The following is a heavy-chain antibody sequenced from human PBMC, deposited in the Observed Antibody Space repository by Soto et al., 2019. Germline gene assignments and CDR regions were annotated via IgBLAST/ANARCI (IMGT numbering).Heavy chain of an antibody. Sequence: QVQLQESGPGLVKPSQTLSLTCTVSGGSISSGDYYWSWIRHPPGKGLEWIGYIYYSGSTYYNPSLKSRVTISVDTSKNQCSLKLSSVTAADTAVYYCARTGYYYGSGSSRYFDYWGQGTLVTVCS. CDR2: IYYSGST. CDR1: GGSISSGDYY. V-gene: IGHV4-30-4*01. CDR3: ARTGYYYGSGSSRYFDY. D-gene: IGHD3-10*01. J-gene: IGHJ4*02.